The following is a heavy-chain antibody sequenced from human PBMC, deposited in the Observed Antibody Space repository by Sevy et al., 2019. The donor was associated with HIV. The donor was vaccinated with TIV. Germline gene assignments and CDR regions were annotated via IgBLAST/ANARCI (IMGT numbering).Heavy chain of an antibody. CDR3: ATSRSGYLDSSGYYIY. CDR2: IYPDDSDT. Sequence: GESLKISCRGSGYSFTSHWIGWVRHMPGKGLEWMGIIYPDDSDTRYSPSFQGQVTFSADKSISTAYLQWSSLKASYTAMYYCATSRSGYLDSSGYYIYWGQGTLVTVSS. CDR1: GYSFTSHW. V-gene: IGHV5-51*01. D-gene: IGHD3-22*01. J-gene: IGHJ4*02.